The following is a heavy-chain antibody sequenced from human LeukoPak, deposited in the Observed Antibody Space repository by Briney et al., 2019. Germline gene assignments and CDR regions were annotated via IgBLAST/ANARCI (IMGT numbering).Heavy chain of an antibody. D-gene: IGHD3-10*01. CDR3: ARGFRGGEFIDY. V-gene: IGHV4-59*01. CDR2: IYYSGST. Sequence: SETLSLTCTVSGGSISRYYWSWIRQPPGKGLEWIGYIYYSGSTNYNPSLKSRVTISVDTSKNQFSLKLSSVTAADTAVYYCARGFRGGEFIDYWGQGTLVTVSS. CDR1: GGSISRYY. J-gene: IGHJ4*02.